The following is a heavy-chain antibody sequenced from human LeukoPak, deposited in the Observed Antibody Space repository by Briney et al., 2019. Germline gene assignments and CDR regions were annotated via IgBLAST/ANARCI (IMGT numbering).Heavy chain of an antibody. D-gene: IGHD1-1*01. V-gene: IGHV1-8*01. CDR3: AREGGTTGTTPDDY. Sequence: ASVKVSCKASGYTFTSYDINWVRQATGQGLEWMGWMNPNSGNTGYAQKFQGRVTMTRNTSISTAYMELSSLRSEDTAVYYCAREGGTTGTTPDDYWGQGTLVTVSS. CDR1: GYTFTSYD. CDR2: MNPNSGNT. J-gene: IGHJ4*02.